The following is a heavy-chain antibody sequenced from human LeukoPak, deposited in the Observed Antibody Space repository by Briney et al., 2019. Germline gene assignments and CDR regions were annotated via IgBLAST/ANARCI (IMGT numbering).Heavy chain of an antibody. J-gene: IGHJ4*02. CDR3: AREGGGTVTTSDY. Sequence: ASVKVSCKASGYTFTSYYMHWVGQAPGQGLEWVGIINPSGGSTSYAQKFQGRGTMTRDRSTSTVYMEVSRLRSEHTAVYYCAREGGGTVTTSDYWGQGTLVTVSS. CDR2: INPSGGST. D-gene: IGHD4-17*01. CDR1: GYTFTSYY. V-gene: IGHV1-46*01.